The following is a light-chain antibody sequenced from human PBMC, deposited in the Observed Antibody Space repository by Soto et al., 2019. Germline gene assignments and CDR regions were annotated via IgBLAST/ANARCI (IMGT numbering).Light chain of an antibody. J-gene: IGKJ4*01. Sequence: DIQMTQSPSSLSASVGDRVTITCRASQGISNYLAWYQQKPGKVPKLLIYAASTFQSGLPSRFSGSGSGTDFTLTISSLQPEDVATYYCQKYNSAPLTFGGGNKVEIK. CDR3: QKYNSAPLT. CDR2: AAS. V-gene: IGKV1-27*01. CDR1: QGISNY.